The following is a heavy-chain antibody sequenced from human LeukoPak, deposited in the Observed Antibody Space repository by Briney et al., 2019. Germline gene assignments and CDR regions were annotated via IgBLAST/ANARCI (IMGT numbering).Heavy chain of an antibody. CDR2: IYSGGST. J-gene: IGHJ4*02. Sequence: GGSLILSCAASGFTVSSNYMSWVRQAPGKGLEWVSVIYSGGSTYYADSVKGRFTISRDNSKNTLYLQMNSLRAEDTAVYYCASRPRAFDYWGQGTLVTVSS. V-gene: IGHV3-66*01. CDR3: ASRPRAFDY. CDR1: GFTVSSNY.